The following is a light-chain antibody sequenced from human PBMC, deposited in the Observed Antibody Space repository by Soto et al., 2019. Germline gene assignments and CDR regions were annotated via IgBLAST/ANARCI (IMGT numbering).Light chain of an antibody. J-gene: IGKJ2*01. CDR3: QQYSSYPYT. Sequence: DIQMTQSPSTLSASVGDRVTITCRASQSITRRLAWYLQRPGKAPNLLIYKASSLETGVPSRFSGSGSGTEFTHTISSLQPDDFATYYCQQYSSYPYTFGHGTKLEIK. CDR1: QSITRR. V-gene: IGKV1-5*03. CDR2: KAS.